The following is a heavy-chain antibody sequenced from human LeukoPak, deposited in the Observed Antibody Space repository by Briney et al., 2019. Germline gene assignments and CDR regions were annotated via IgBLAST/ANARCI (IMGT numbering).Heavy chain of an antibody. CDR1: GGSISSGSYY. CDR3: ARGRYYYDSSPVDYFDY. V-gene: IGHV4-61*02. CDR2: IYTSGST. Sequence: SETLSLTCTVSGGSISSGSYYWSWIRQPAGKGLEWIGRIYTSGSTNYNPSLKSRVTMSVDTSKNQFSLKLSSVTAADTAVYYCARGRYYYDSSPVDYFDYWGQGTLVTVSS. J-gene: IGHJ4*02. D-gene: IGHD3-22*01.